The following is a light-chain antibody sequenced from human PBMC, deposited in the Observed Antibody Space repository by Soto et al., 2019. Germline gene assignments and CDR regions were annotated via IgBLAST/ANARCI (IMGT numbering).Light chain of an antibody. CDR2: DAS. Sequence: EIVLTQSPATLSLSPGDRATLSCRASQSVSNYFAWYQQKPGQAPRLLIYDASNRANGIPARFSGSGSGTDFTLTISSREPEDVAVYYCQQRSNCPLTFGQGTKVEIK. J-gene: IGKJ1*01. CDR3: QQRSNCPLT. CDR1: QSVSNY. V-gene: IGKV3-11*01.